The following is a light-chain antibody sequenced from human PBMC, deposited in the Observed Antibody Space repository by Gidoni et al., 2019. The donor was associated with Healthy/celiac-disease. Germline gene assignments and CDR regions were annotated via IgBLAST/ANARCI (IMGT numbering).Light chain of an antibody. CDR1: SSNIGAGYD. CDR2: GNS. J-gene: IGLJ1*01. CDR3: QSYDSSLSVYV. V-gene: IGLV1-40*01. Sequence: QSVLTHPPSVSGAPGQRVTISCTGSSSNIGAGYDVPWYQQLPGTAPNLLIYGNSNRPSGVPDRFSGSKSGTSASLAITGLQAEDEADYYCQSYDSSLSVYVFGTGTKVTVL.